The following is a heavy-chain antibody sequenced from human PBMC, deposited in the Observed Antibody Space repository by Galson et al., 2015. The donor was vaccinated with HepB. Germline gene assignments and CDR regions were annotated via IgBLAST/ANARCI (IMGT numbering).Heavy chain of an antibody. CDR3: ARGVLLWDGPDY. D-gene: IGHD3-10*01. Sequence: SVKVSCKASGYTFTSYDINWVRQAPGQGLEWMGIINPSGGSTDYAQKFQGRLTMTRDTSTSTVFMELSSLRSEDTAVYHCARGVLLWDGPDYWGQGTLVTVSS. J-gene: IGHJ4*02. V-gene: IGHV1-46*01. CDR1: GYTFTSYD. CDR2: INPSGGST.